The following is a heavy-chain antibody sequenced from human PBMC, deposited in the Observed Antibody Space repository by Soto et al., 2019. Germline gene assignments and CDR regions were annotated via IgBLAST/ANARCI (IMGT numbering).Heavy chain of an antibody. V-gene: IGHV5-51*01. J-gene: IGHJ6*01. D-gene: IGHD2-2*01. CDR2: IYPGDSDT. CDR3: ARQXSSTSCQPGYYYYGMDV. CDR1: GYSFTSYW. Sequence: GHSLKISCKGSGYSFTSYWIGWVRQMPGKGLEWMGIIYPGDSDTRYSPSFQGQVTISADKSISTAYLQWSSLKASDTAMYYCARQXSSTSCQPGYYYYGMDVWGQGTTVTVSS.